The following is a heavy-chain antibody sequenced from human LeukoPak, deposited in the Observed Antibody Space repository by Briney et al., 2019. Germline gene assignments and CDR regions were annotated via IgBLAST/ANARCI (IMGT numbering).Heavy chain of an antibody. CDR2: MSGDGQRT. Sequence: GGSLRLSGAASGFTYSNDDLNWVRQAPGKGLEWVSSMSGDGQRTFYAGSVKGRFTISRDYSKNTLSLQMNSLRAEDTAVYYCARGGSGSDFYYWGQGTLVTVSS. V-gene: IGHV3-23*01. D-gene: IGHD3-10*01. CDR1: GFTYSNDD. J-gene: IGHJ4*02. CDR3: ARGGSGSDFYY.